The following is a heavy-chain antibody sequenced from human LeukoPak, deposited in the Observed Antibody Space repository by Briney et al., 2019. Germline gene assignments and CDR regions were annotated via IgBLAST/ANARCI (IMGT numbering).Heavy chain of an antibody. CDR2: IGSKAYGGTT. CDR3: TRDLGWEGVGY. V-gene: IGHV3-49*03. J-gene: IGHJ4*02. D-gene: IGHD6-19*01. Sequence: GGSLRLSCTGSGFTFGDYGMSWFRQAPGKGLEWVGFIGSKAYGGTTEYAASVNARFTISRDDFKSIAYLQMNSLKTEDTAVYYCTRDLGWEGVGYWGQGTLVTVSS. CDR1: GFTFGDYG.